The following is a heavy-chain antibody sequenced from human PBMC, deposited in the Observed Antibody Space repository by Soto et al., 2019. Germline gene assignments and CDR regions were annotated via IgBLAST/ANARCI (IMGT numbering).Heavy chain of an antibody. CDR3: VRTSLVVAAATPEDY. D-gene: IGHD2-15*01. J-gene: IGHJ4*02. CDR2: INSDGSST. V-gene: IGHV3-74*01. Sequence: VQLVESGGGLVQPGGSLRLSCAASVFTFSSYWMHWVRQAPGKGLVWVSRINSDGSSTSYADSLKGRFTISKDNAKNTLYIQMHSPTAEKTAVYYCVRTSLVVAAATPEDYWGQGTLVTVSS. CDR1: VFTFSSYW.